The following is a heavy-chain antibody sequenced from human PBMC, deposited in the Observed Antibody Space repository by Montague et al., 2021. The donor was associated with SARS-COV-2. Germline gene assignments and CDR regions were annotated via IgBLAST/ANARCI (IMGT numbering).Heavy chain of an antibody. J-gene: IGHJ4*02. V-gene: IGHV3-23*01. CDR3: AKSRLGVGTTGMDF. CDR1: GFAFSGCG. D-gene: IGHD1-14*01. Sequence: SLRLSCAASGFAFSGCGMYWVRRAPGKGLEWLSSISGVSTGTYYADSVKGRFTISRDNSRDTLYLQMSSLRAEDTAIYYCAKSRLGVGTTGMDFWGQGTLVTVSS. CDR2: ISGVSTGT.